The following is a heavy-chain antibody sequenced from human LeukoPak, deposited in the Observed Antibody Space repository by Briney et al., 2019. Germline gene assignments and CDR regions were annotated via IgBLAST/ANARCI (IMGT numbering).Heavy chain of an antibody. D-gene: IGHD6-6*01. Sequence: ASVTVSCTASGYTFTGYYINWVRQAPGQGLEWMGRINPNSGGTNYAQKFQGRVTMTRDTSINTAYMELSRLRSEDTAVYYCATAEAARPNPNFDYWGQGTLVTVSS. CDR3: ATAEAARPNPNFDY. CDR1: GYTFTGYY. CDR2: INPNSGGT. V-gene: IGHV1-2*06. J-gene: IGHJ4*02.